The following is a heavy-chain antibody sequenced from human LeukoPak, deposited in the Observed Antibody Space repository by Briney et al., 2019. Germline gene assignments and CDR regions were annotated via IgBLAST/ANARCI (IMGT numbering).Heavy chain of an antibody. CDR1: GFTFSSYW. J-gene: IGHJ4*02. V-gene: IGHV3-7*01. CDR3: AFESNYFDY. CDR2: IKQDGSEK. Sequence: QTGGSLRLSCAASGFTFSSYWLSWVRQAPGKGLEWVANIKQDGSEKHYVDSLKGRFTISRDNAKNSLYLQMNSLRAEDTAVYYCAFESNYFDYWGQGTLVTVSS.